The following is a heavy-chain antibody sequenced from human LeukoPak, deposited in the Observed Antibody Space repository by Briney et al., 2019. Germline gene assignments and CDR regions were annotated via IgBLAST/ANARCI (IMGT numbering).Heavy chain of an antibody. D-gene: IGHD4-17*01. J-gene: IGHJ4*02. CDR3: ASRARGDYGSFDY. CDR2: IKQDGSEK. Sequence: GGSLRLSCAGSRFTFSTYAMSWVRQAPGKGLEWVANIKQDGSEKYYVDSVKGRFTISRDNAKNSLYLQMNSLRAEDTAVYYCASRARGDYGSFDYWGQGTLVTVSS. CDR1: RFTFSTYA. V-gene: IGHV3-7*01.